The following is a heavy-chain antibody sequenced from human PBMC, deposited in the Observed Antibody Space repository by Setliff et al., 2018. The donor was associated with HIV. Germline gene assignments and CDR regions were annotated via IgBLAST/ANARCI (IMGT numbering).Heavy chain of an antibody. Sequence: PSETLSLTCTVSGGSISSGSYYWSWIRQPAGKGLEWIGRIFSSGSTSYNPSLKSRVTMSVDTSKNQFSLRLSSVTAADTAVYYCARHYELETYMDVWGKGTTVTVSS. J-gene: IGHJ6*03. CDR2: IFSSGST. D-gene: IGHD3-3*01. CDR1: GGSISSGSYY. V-gene: IGHV4-61*02. CDR3: ARHYELETYMDV.